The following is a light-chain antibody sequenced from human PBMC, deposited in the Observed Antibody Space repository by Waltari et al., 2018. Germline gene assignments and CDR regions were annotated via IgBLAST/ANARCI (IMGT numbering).Light chain of an antibody. CDR1: SGHSSNV. Sequence: QLVLTQSPSASASLGASVKLTCTLSSGHSSNVIAWLQQRPEKGPRHLMKVNSDGSHSKGDGIPDLFAGSSSGAERYLTISNRQSEDEGDYFCQTGGHGTWVFGGGTTLTVL. CDR2: VNSDGSH. CDR3: QTGGHGTWV. J-gene: IGLJ3*02. V-gene: IGLV4-69*01.